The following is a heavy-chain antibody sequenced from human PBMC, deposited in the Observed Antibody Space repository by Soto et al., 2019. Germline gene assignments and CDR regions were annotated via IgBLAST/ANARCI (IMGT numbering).Heavy chain of an antibody. D-gene: IGHD5-18*01. Sequence: SVKVSCKASGGTFSSYAISWVRQAPGQGLEWMGGIIPIFGTANYAQKFQGRVTITADESTSTAYMELSSLRSEDTAVYYCARDKLDTAMVHPYYGMYVWGQGTTVTVSS. J-gene: IGHJ6*02. CDR2: IIPIFGTA. CDR3: ARDKLDTAMVHPYYGMYV. V-gene: IGHV1-69*13. CDR1: GGTFSSYA.